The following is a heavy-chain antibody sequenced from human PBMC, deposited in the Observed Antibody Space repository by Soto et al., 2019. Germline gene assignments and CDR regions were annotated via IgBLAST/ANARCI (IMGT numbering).Heavy chain of an antibody. Sequence: GGSLRLSCAASGFTFSSYVMHWVRQAPGKGLEWAAVISYDGNNKYYAESVKGRFTISRDTSKNTLYLQMNSLRPEDTAVYYCVADYVATDTFDIWGRGTMVTVSS. J-gene: IGHJ3*02. CDR2: ISYDGNNK. V-gene: IGHV3-30*03. CDR3: VADYVATDTFDI. CDR1: GFTFSSYV. D-gene: IGHD3-10*02.